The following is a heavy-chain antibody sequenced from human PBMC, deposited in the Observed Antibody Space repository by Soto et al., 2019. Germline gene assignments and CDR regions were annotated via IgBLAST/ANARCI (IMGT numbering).Heavy chain of an antibody. CDR3: ARHDSNGDFDF. Sequence: PGESLKISCEASGYMFPIYHISWVRQMPGKGLEWVGKFDPSDSRTMYRPSSRARITISVDKSINTAYLEWGRLKASDTAMYYCARHDSNGDFDFCGQGTQVTVSS. CDR1: GYMFPIYH. J-gene: IGHJ4*02. CDR2: FDPSDSRT. V-gene: IGHV5-10-1*01. D-gene: IGHD2-8*01.